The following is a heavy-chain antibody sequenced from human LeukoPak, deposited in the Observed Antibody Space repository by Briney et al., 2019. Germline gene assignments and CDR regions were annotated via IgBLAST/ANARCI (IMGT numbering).Heavy chain of an antibody. V-gene: IGHV3-11*06. CDR3: ARDIWFGEGYFDY. D-gene: IGHD3-10*01. CDR2: ISSSSSYT. Sequence: GGSPRLSCAASGFTFSDYYMSWIRQAPGRGLEWVSYISSSSSYTNYADSVKGRFTISRDNAKNSLYLQMNSLRAEDTAVYYCARDIWFGEGYFDYWGQGTLVTVSS. CDR1: GFTFSDYY. J-gene: IGHJ4*02.